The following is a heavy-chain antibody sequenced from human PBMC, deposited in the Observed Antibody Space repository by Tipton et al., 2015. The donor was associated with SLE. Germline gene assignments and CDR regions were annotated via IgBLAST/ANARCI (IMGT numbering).Heavy chain of an antibody. CDR1: GASMSPYY. D-gene: IGHD6-19*01. Sequence: LRLTCTVSGASMSPYYWSWIRQPPGKGLEWIGEINHSGSTNYNPSLKSRVTISVDTSKNQFSLKLSSVTAADTAVYYCARGMKVAGTYYFDYWGQGTLVTVSS. CDR2: INHSGST. V-gene: IGHV4-34*01. J-gene: IGHJ4*02. CDR3: ARGMKVAGTYYFDY.